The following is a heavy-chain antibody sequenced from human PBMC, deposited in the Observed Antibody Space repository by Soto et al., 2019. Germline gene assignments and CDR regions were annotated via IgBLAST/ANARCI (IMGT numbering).Heavy chain of an antibody. Sequence: GESLKISCKGSGYSFTTYWIAWVRQMPGKGLEWMGIIYPSDSDTRYSPSFQGQVTISADKSISTAYLQWSSLKDSDTAMYYCARLRGEYCSSTSCRLYYYYGMDVWGQGTTVTVSS. D-gene: IGHD2-2*01. CDR2: IYPSDSDT. J-gene: IGHJ6*02. CDR3: ARLRGEYCSSTSCRLYYYYGMDV. V-gene: IGHV5-51*01. CDR1: GYSFTTYW.